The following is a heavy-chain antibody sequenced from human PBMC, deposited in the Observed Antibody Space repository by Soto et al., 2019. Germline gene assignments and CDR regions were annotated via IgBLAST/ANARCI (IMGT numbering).Heavy chain of an antibody. CDR3: AKDFAYDSSGYYDDP. V-gene: IGHV3-23*01. D-gene: IGHD3-22*01. J-gene: IGHJ5*02. CDR1: GFTFSDYA. CDR2: ISGSSVST. Sequence: PGGSLRLSCAASGFTFSDYAMGWVRQAPGKGLEWVSAISGSSVSTYYADSVKGRFTISRDNSKNTLYLQMNSLRAEDTALYYCAKDFAYDSSGYYDDPWGQGTLVTVLL.